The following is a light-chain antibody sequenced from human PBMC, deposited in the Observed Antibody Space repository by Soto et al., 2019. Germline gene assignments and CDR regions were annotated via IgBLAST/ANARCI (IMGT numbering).Light chain of an antibody. Sequence: MTQSPATLSVSPGERATLSCRASQSLSTNLAWYQQKPGKVPKLLIYAASTLQSGVPSRFSGSGSGTDFTLTISSLQPEDVATYYCQKYNSALTFGPGTKVDIK. CDR3: QKYNSALT. V-gene: IGKV1-27*01. CDR2: AAS. J-gene: IGKJ3*01. CDR1: QSLSTN.